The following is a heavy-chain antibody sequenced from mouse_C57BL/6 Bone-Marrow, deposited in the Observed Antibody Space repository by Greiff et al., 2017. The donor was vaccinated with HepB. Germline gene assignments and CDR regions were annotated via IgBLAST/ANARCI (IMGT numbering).Heavy chain of an antibody. CDR1: GYTFTSYW. J-gene: IGHJ1*03. V-gene: IGHV1-55*01. CDR3: ARDDYYYYGSSHWYFDV. Sequence: QVQLQQPGAELVKPGASVKMSCKASGYTFTSYWITWVRQRPGQGLEWIGDIYPGSGSTNYNEKFKSKATLTVDTSSSTAYMQLSSLTSEDSAVYYCARDDYYYYGSSHWYFDVWGTGTTVTVSS. CDR2: IYPGSGST. D-gene: IGHD1-1*01.